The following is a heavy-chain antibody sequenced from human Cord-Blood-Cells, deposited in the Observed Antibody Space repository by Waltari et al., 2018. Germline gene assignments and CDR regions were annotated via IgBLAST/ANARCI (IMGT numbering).Heavy chain of an antibody. CDR2: FDPEDGET. CDR1: VYTLTELP. V-gene: IGHV1-24*01. Sequence: QVQLVQSGAEGTKPGASVKVSCMVSVYTLTELPMHSLRQAPGKGLEWMGGFDPEDGETIYAQKFQGRVTMTEDTSTDTAYMELSSLRSEDTAVYYCATGKVSVVISSPTFDYWGQGTLVTVSS. CDR3: ATGKVSVVISSPTFDY. D-gene: IGHD3-22*01. J-gene: IGHJ4*02.